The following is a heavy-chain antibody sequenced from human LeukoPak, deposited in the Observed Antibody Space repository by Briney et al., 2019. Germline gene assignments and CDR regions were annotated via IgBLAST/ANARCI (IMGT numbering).Heavy chain of an antibody. CDR2: IYDSGST. J-gene: IGHJ4*02. V-gene: IGHV4-59*12. Sequence: SETLSLTCTVSGGSISTYYWSWIRQPPGKGLEWIGYIYDSGSTNYNPSLKSRVTISVDTSKNQFSLQLRSVTAAGTAVYYCARGDNYGFFDGDFDYWGQGTLVTVSS. CDR1: GGSISTYY. CDR3: ARGDNYGFFDGDFDY. D-gene: IGHD5-18*01.